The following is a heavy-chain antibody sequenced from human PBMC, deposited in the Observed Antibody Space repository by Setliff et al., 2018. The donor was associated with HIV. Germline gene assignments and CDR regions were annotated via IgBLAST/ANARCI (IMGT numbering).Heavy chain of an antibody. D-gene: IGHD6-6*01. CDR1: GGSVSNYY. Sequence: LSLTCTVSGGSVSNYYWTWIRQSAGKGLEWSGHINTSGSTKYNPSVKSRLTMSVDASGNQFSRKLSSVTAADTAGYYCASEAWTSYRGSSGYYYYYLDVWGKGTTVTVSS. CDR2: INTSGST. V-gene: IGHV4-4*07. J-gene: IGHJ6*03. CDR3: ASEAWTSYRGSSGYYYYYLDV.